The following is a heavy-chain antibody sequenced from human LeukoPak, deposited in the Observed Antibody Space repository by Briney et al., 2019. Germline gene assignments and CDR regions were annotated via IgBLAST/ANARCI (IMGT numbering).Heavy chain of an antibody. Sequence: GGSLRLSCAASGFTFSSSVMSWVRQAPGKGLEWVSGISNSGSITYYADSVKGRFTISRDNSKNMLYLQMNGLRAEDTAMYYCAKGSFWGQGTLVTVSS. CDR2: ISNSGSIT. CDR1: GFTFSSSV. J-gene: IGHJ4*02. V-gene: IGHV3-23*01. CDR3: AKGSF.